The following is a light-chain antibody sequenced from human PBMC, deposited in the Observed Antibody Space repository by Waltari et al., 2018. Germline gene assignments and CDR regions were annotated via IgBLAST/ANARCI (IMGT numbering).Light chain of an antibody. J-gene: IGKJ4*01. CDR1: QSISSY. CDR3: QQSYSTRLT. Sequence: DLQMTQSPSSLSAYVGDRVTITCRASQSISSYLNWYQQKPGKAPKLLIYAASSLQSGVPSRFSGSGSGTDFTLTISSLQPEDFATYYCQQSYSTRLTFGGGTKVEIK. CDR2: AAS. V-gene: IGKV1-39*01.